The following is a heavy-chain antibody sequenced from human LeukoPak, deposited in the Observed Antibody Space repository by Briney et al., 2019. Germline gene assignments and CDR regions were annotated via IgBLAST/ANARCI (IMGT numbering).Heavy chain of an antibody. J-gene: IGHJ4*02. D-gene: IGHD5-18*01. CDR2: IIPIFGAA. CDR3: ARDTAMVMKSTYYFDY. Sequence: SVKVSCKASVGTFSSYATCWVRPAPGQGLEWMGGIIPIFGAANYAQKFQGRVTITADESTSTACMELSSLSSEDTALYYCARDTAMVMKSTYYFDYWGQGTLVTVSS. CDR1: VGTFSSYA. V-gene: IGHV1-69*13.